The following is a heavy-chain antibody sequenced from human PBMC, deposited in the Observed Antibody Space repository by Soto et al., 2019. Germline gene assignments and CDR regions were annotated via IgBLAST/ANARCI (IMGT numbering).Heavy chain of an antibody. V-gene: IGHV1-2*02. Sequence: ASVKVSCKASGYTFTGYYMHWVRQAPGQGLEWMGWINPNSGGTNYAQKLQGRVTMTTDTSTSTAYMELRSLRSDDTAVYYCALSGRYADRRGRFPNTPGARGYCGQ. D-gene: IGHD3-16*01. CDR1: GYTFTGYY. CDR3: ALSGRYADRRGRFPNTPGARGY. J-gene: IGHJ4*02. CDR2: INPNSGGT.